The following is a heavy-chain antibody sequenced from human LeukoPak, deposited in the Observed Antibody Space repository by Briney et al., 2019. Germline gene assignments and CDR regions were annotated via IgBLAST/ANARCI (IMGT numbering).Heavy chain of an antibody. V-gene: IGHV3-48*04. J-gene: IGHJ4*02. CDR1: GFTFSSYS. CDR3: ARDIGLHSSWYPGYFDY. Sequence: SGGSLRLSCAASGFTFSSYSMNWVRQAPGKGLEWVSYISSSSSTIYYADSVKGRFTISRDNAKNSLYLQMNSLRAEDTAVYYCARDIGLHSSWYPGYFDYWGQGTLVTVSS. D-gene: IGHD6-13*01. CDR2: ISSSSSTI.